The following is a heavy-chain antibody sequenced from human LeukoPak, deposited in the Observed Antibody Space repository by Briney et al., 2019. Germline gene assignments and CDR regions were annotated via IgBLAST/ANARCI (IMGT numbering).Heavy chain of an antibody. Sequence: ASVKVSCKASGYTFTGYYMHWVRQAPGQGLEWMGWINPNSGGTNYAQKFQGRVTMTRDTSISTAYMELSRLRSDDTAVYYCARDYYGSKSSSFDPWGQGTLVTVSS. CDR1: GYTFTGYY. CDR2: INPNSGGT. V-gene: IGHV1-2*02. D-gene: IGHD3-10*01. CDR3: ARDYYGSKSSSFDP. J-gene: IGHJ5*02.